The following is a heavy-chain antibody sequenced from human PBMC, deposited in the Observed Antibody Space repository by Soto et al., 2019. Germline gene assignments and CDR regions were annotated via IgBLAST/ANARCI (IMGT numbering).Heavy chain of an antibody. CDR1: GYTFTSYG. CDR2: ISAYNGNT. CDR3: ARVNPMGVVVVAATNFDY. J-gene: IGHJ4*02. D-gene: IGHD2-15*01. V-gene: IGHV1-18*01. Sequence: ASVKVSCKASGYTFTSYGISWVRQAPGQGLEWMGWISAYNGNTNYAQKLQGRVTMTTDTSTSTAYMELRSLRSDDTAVYYCARVNPMGVVVVAATNFDYWGQGTLVTVSS.